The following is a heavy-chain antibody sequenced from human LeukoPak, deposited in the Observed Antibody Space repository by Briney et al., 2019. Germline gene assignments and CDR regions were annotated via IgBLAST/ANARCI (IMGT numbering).Heavy chain of an antibody. J-gene: IGHJ4*02. CDR1: GGSFSGYY. CDR2: INHSGST. V-gene: IGHV4-34*01. Sequence: SETLSLTCAVYGGSFSGYYWSWIRQPPGKGLEWIGEINHSGSTNYNPSLKSRVTISVDTSKNQFSLKLSSVTAADTAVYYCARGRKQAAQYYFDYWGQGTLATVSS. D-gene: IGHD6-6*01. CDR3: ARGRKQAAQYYFDY.